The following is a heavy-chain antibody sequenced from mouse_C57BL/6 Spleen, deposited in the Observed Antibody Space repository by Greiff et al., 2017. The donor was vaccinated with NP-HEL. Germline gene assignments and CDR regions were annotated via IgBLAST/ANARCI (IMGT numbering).Heavy chain of an antibody. CDR1: GFSLTSYG. J-gene: IGHJ3*01. V-gene: IGHV2-2*01. CDR3: DSPYSGGFAY. CDR2: IWSGGST. D-gene: IGHD1-1*02. Sequence: VQLKESGPGLVQPSQSLSITCTVSGFSLTSYGVHWVRQSPGKGLEWLGVIWSGGSTDYNAAFISRLSISKDNSKSQVFFEMNSLQADDTAIYYCDSPYSGGFAYWGQGTLVTVSA.